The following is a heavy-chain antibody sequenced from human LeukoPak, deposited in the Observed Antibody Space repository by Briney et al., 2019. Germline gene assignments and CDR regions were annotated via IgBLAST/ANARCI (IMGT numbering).Heavy chain of an antibody. Sequence: GGSLRLSCAASGFTFSSYAMSWVRQAPGKGLEWVSAISGSGGSTYYADSVKGRFTISRDNSKNTLYLQMNSLRAEDTAVYYCAKDIPTTMIVVVRGDAFDIWGQGTMVTVSS. V-gene: IGHV3-23*01. J-gene: IGHJ3*02. CDR1: GFTFSSYA. D-gene: IGHD3-22*01. CDR3: AKDIPTTMIVVVRGDAFDI. CDR2: ISGSGGST.